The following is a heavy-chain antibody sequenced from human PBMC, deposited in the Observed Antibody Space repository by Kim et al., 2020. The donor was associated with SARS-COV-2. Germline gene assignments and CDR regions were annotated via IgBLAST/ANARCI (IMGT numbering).Heavy chain of an antibody. D-gene: IGHD3-10*01. J-gene: IGHJ5*02. Sequence: AQKFQGRVTMTRNTSISTAYMGLSSLRSEDTAVYYCARGIDYYGSAADPWGQGTLVTVSS. V-gene: IGHV1-8*01. CDR3: ARGIDYYGSAADP.